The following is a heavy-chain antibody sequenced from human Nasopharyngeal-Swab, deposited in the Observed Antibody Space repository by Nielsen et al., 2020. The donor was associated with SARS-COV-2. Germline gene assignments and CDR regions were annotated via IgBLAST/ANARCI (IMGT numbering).Heavy chain of an antibody. CDR2: IFSTGSPI. V-gene: IGHV3-23*03. CDR3: AKMARAVTKYYFGY. D-gene: IGHD4-17*01. Sequence: GESLKISCAASGFTFSSYGVSWVRQAPGKGLEWVSIIFSTGSPIYYADSVKGRFTISRDNSKNTLYLQMNSLRAEDTAVYYCAKMARAVTKYYFGYWGQGALVTVSS. J-gene: IGHJ4*02. CDR1: GFTFSSYG.